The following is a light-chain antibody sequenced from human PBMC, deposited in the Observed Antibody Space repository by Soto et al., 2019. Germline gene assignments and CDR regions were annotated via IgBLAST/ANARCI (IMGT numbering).Light chain of an antibody. J-gene: IGLJ1*01. CDR2: EVS. CDR1: SSDVGGYNY. CDR3: SSYAVTTIFV. V-gene: IGLV2-8*01. Sequence: QSVLAQPPAASGSAGQSVTISCTGTSSDVGGYNYVSWYQQHPGKAPKVSSYEVSKGPSGVPERFSGSKSGSTASLTVSGLQAEDEADYYCSSYAVTTIFVFGTGPTATVL.